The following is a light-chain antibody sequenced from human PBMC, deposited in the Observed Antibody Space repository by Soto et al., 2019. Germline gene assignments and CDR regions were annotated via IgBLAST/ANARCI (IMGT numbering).Light chain of an antibody. CDR2: DAS. Sequence: DIHLTQSQTSMYASEGDRVTITCQASQNINNYLNWYQQKPGRAPKLLIYDASNLEAGVPSRFRGSGSGTDFTFTISRLQPEDIATYYCQQYENRPTFGQGTRLEIK. CDR3: QQYENRPT. CDR1: QNINNY. V-gene: IGKV1-33*01. J-gene: IGKJ5*01.